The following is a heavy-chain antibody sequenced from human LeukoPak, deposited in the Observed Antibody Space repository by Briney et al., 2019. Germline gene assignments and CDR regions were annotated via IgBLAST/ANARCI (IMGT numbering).Heavy chain of an antibody. CDR2: IYYSGST. V-gene: IGHV4-59*01. CDR3: ARHDSSGYFDY. J-gene: IGHJ4*02. D-gene: IGHD3-22*01. CDR1: GGSISSYY. Sequence: SETLSLTCTVSGGSISSYYWSWIRQPPGKGLEWIGYIYYSGSTNYNPSLKSRVTISVDTSKNQFSLKLNSVTAADTAVYYCARHDSSGYFDYWGQGTLVTVSS.